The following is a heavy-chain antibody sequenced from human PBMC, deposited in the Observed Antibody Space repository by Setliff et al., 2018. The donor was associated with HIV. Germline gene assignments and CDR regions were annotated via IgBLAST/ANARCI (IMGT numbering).Heavy chain of an antibody. CDR1: GFTFSSYC. V-gene: IGHV3-7*03. D-gene: IGHD6-19*01. J-gene: IGHJ6*03. CDR2: IKQDGSEK. CDR3: TREAVAGDYYYYMDV. Sequence: PGGSLRLSCAASGFTFSSYCMSWVRQSPGKGLEWVANIKQDGSEKHYVDSVKGRFTISRDNAKNSLYLQMDSLKSEDTAVYYCTREAVAGDYYYYMDVWGKGTTVTVSS.